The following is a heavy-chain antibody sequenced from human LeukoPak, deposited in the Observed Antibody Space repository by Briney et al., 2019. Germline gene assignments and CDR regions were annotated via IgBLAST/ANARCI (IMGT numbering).Heavy chain of an antibody. CDR3: ARPQLGYCSSTSCYSPDY. J-gene: IGHJ4*02. CDR1: GFTFSSYS. Sequence: GGSLRLSCAASGFTFSSYSMNWVRQAPGKGLEWVSFISSSSSYIYYADSVKGRFTISRDNAKNSLYLQMNSLRAEDTAVYYCARPQLGYCSSTSCYSPDYWGQGTLVTVSS. V-gene: IGHV3-21*01. CDR2: ISSSSSYI. D-gene: IGHD2-2*01.